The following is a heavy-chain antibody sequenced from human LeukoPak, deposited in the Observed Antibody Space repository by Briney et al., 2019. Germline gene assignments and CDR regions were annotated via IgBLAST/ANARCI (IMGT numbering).Heavy chain of an antibody. CDR2: ISGNGAGT. CDR1: GFTFSNYA. CDR3: ARVSGDRGGSLEY. D-gene: IGHD2-15*01. Sequence: PGGSLRLSCAASGFTFSNYAMRWVRQAPGKGLEYVSAISGNGAGTYYGNSVKGRFTISRDNSKNTLYLQMDSLRAEDMAVYYCARVSGDRGGSLEYWGQGTLVTVSS. J-gene: IGHJ4*02. V-gene: IGHV3-64*01.